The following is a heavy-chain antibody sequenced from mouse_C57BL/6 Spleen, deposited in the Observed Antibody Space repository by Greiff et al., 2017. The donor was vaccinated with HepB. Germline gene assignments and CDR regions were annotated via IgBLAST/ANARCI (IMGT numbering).Heavy chain of an antibody. CDR2: IGPCDSYT. CDR1: GYTFTSYW. J-gene: IGHJ2*01. V-gene: IGHV1-69*01. D-gene: IGHD1-1*01. CDR3: ARVYYGTYFDY. Sequence: QVQLQQPGAELVMPGASVKLSCKASGYTFTSYWMHWVKQSPGQGLEWIGEIGPCDSYTNYNQKFKGKSTLTVDKSSSTAYMQLSSLRSEDTAVYYCARVYYGTYFDYWGQGTTLTVSS.